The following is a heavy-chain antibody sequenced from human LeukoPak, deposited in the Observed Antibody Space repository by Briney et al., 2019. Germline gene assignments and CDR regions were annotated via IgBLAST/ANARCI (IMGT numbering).Heavy chain of an antibody. J-gene: IGHJ5*02. Sequence: GGSLRLSCAASGFTFDDYGMSWVRQAPGKGLEWVSGINWNGGSTEYADSVKGRFTISRDNAKNYLYLQMNSLRAEDTALYYCARRTNYDYVWGSYRNNNWFDLWGQGTLVTVSS. V-gene: IGHV3-20*04. CDR2: INWNGGST. CDR3: ARRTNYDYVWGSYRNNNWFDL. CDR1: GFTFDDYG. D-gene: IGHD3-16*02.